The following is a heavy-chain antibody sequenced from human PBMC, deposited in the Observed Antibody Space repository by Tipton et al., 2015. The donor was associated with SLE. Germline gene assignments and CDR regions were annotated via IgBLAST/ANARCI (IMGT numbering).Heavy chain of an antibody. CDR3: ARVRGGAAQGYLDY. CDR2: ISGTGTTF. V-gene: IGHV3-48*03. CDR1: GFTFSSYE. D-gene: IGHD6-13*01. J-gene: IGHJ4*02. Sequence: GSLRLSCAASGFTFSSYEMNWVRQAPGKGLEWVSYISGTGTTFYYADSVKGRFTISRDNAKNSLYLQMNSLRVEDTALYYCARVRGGAAQGYLDYWGQGNLVTVSS.